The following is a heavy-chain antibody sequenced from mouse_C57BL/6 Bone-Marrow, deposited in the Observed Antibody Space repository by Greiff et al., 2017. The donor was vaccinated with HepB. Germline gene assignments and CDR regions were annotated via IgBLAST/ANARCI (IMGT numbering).Heavy chain of an antibody. J-gene: IGHJ4*01. CDR3: ARDYGSFYYAMEY. V-gene: IGHV5-17*01. Sequence: EVQGVESGGGLVKPGGSLKLSCAASGFTFSDYGMHWVRQAPEKGLEWVAYISSGSSTIYYADTVKGRFTISRDNAKNTLFLQMTSLRSDDTAMYYCARDYGSFYYAMEYWGQGTSVTVS. CDR1: GFTFSDYG. D-gene: IGHD1-1*01. CDR2: ISSGSSTI.